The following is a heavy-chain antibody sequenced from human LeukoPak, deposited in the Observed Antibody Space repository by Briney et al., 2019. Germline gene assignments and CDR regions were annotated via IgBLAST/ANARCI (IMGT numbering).Heavy chain of an antibody. CDR2: ISGSGGST. CDR1: GFTFDDHA. CDR3: ATPGDGDY. J-gene: IGHJ4*02. Sequence: GGSLRLSCAASGFTFDDHAMHWVRQAPGKGLEWVSAISGSGGSTYYADSVKGRFTISRDNSKNTLYLQMNSLRAEDTAVYYCATPGDGDYWGQGTLVTVSS. V-gene: IGHV3-23*01.